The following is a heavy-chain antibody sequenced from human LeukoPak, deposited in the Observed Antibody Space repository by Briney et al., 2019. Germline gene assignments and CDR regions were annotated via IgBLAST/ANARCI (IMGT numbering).Heavy chain of an antibody. V-gene: IGHV1-46*01. CDR2: INPSGGST. CDR1: GYTFTSYY. CDR3: ARVRSAYYDSNAYDY. Sequence: ASVKVSCKASGYTFTSYYMHWVRQAPGQGLEWMGIINPSGGSTSYAQKFQGRVTITRDTSASTAYMELSSLRSEDTAVYYCARVRSAYYDSNAYDYWGQGTRVTVSS. D-gene: IGHD3-22*01. J-gene: IGHJ4*02.